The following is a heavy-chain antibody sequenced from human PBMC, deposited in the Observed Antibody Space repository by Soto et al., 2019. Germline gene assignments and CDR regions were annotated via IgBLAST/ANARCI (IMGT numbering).Heavy chain of an antibody. D-gene: IGHD2-15*01. Sequence: PGESLKISCKSSGYSLATYWITWVRQMPGKGLEWMVRIDPSDSYINYSPSFQGRVTISADKSLNTAYLQWSSLEASDTAMYYCARLGDCSGGSCFSRYYYHGMDVWGQGTTVTVSS. CDR2: IDPSDSYI. V-gene: IGHV5-10-1*01. J-gene: IGHJ6*02. CDR1: GYSLATYW. CDR3: ARLGDCSGGSCFSRYYYHGMDV.